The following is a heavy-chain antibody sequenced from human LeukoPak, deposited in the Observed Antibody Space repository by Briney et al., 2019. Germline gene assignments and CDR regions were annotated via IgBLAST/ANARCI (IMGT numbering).Heavy chain of an antibody. V-gene: IGHV1-18*01. J-gene: IGHJ4*02. CDR3: ARGRLVPAARLPYFDY. CDR1: GYTFTSYG. Sequence: AASVKVSCKASGYTFTSYGISWVRQAPGQGLEWMGWISAYNGNTNYAQKLQGRVTMTTDTSTSTAYMELRSLRSDDTAVYYCARGRLVPAARLPYFDYWGQGTLVTVSS. D-gene: IGHD2-2*01. CDR2: ISAYNGNT.